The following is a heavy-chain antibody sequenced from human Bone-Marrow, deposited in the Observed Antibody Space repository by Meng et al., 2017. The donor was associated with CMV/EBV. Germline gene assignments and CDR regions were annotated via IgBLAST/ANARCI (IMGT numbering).Heavy chain of an antibody. D-gene: IGHD5-12*01. CDR2: INPNSGGT. Sequence: ASVKVSCKASGYTFTGYYMHWVRQAPGQGLEWMGWINPNSGGTNYAQKFQGRVTMTRDTSISTAYMELSSLRSEDTAVYYCARAFSGYDGINDGHYYGMDGWGQGTTVTVSS. J-gene: IGHJ6*02. V-gene: IGHV1-2*02. CDR1: GYTFTGYY. CDR3: ARAFSGYDGINDGHYYGMDG.